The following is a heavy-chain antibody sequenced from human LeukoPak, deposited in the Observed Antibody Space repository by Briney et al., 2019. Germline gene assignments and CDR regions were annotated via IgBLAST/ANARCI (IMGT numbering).Heavy chain of an antibody. CDR2: INPHSGGT. V-gene: IGHV1-2*02. D-gene: IGHD3-10*01. CDR3: ARARSGPYGSGSLDAFDI. CDR1: GYTFTDYY. Sequence: GASVKVSCKASGYTFTDYYMHWVRQAPGQGLEWMGWINPHSGGTDHAQKFQGRVTMTRDTSTSTAYMQLSSLRSEDTAVYYCARARSGPYGSGSLDAFDIWGQGTMVTVSS. J-gene: IGHJ3*02.